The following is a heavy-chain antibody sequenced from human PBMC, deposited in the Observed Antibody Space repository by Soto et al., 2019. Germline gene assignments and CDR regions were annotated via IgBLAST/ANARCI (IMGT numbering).Heavy chain of an antibody. D-gene: IGHD3-10*01. Sequence: ASETLALPCRVSGGSMSEYFWSWLRHSPGKGLEWIGYIYYLGSTDYNPSLKSRVTISVDTYKRQFFLRLSPVTAADTAVYYCARDGYDGSGSPYPAYWGPGTQVTFS. CDR1: GGSMSEYF. CDR3: ARDGYDGSGSPYPAY. CDR2: IYYLGST. J-gene: IGHJ4*02. V-gene: IGHV4-59*01.